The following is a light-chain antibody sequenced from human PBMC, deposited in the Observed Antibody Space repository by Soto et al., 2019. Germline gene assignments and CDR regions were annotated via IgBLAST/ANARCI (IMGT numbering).Light chain of an antibody. V-gene: IGKV3-11*01. CDR3: QQRSNWPPEFT. J-gene: IGKJ2*01. CDR2: DAF. CDR1: QSVTTY. Sequence: EIVLTQSPAYLSLSPGERVTLSCRASQSVTTYLAWYQQKRGQAPRLLIYDAFNRATGIPDRYRGGESGTDFTLSISSLEPEDSAVYYCQQRSNWPPEFTFGQGTTLDIK.